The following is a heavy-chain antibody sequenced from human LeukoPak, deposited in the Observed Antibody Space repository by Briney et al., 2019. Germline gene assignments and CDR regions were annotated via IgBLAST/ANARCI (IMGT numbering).Heavy chain of an antibody. Sequence: GSLRLSCAGSGFTFSGSAIHWVRHASGKGLEWVGRIRSKADSSATAYAASVNGRFTVSRDDSRNTAYLQMNSLKTEGTAVYYCTRHAQWLADAFDIWGQGTMVTVSS. CDR3: TRHAQWLADAFDI. CDR1: GFTFSGSA. D-gene: IGHD6-19*01. CDR2: IRSKADSSAT. V-gene: IGHV3-73*01. J-gene: IGHJ3*02.